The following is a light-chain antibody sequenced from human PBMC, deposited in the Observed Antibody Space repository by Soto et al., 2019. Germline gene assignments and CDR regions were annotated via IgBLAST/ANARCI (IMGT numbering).Light chain of an antibody. CDR3: QQTNAFPRT. J-gene: IGKJ1*01. CDR1: QSVSIW. V-gene: IGKV1-12*01. CDR2: GAS. Sequence: DIQMTQSPSSVSASVGDRVTITCRASQSVSIWLAWYQQKPGKAPKLLIYGASTLQRGVSSRFSGSGSGADFTLTISSLQSEDFATYYCQQTNAFPRTFGQGTKVEIK.